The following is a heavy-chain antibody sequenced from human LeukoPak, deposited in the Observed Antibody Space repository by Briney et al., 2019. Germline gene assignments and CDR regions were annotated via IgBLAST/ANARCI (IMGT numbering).Heavy chain of an antibody. CDR1: GGSFSSHY. J-gene: IGHJ6*03. CDR3: ARDYSSSSGYYYYYYMDV. V-gene: IGHV4-59*11. CDR2: IYYSGGT. Sequence: KPSETLSLTCTVSGGSFSSHYWSWIRQPPGKGLEWIGDIYYSGGTNYNPSLKSRVTISVGTSKNQCSLKLSSVTAADTAVYYCARDYSSSSGYYYYYYMDVWGKGTTVTVSS. D-gene: IGHD6-6*01.